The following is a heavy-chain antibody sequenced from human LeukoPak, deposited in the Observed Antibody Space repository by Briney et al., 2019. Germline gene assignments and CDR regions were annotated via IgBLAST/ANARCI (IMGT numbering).Heavy chain of an antibody. CDR1: GFSFDDYG. J-gene: IGHJ4*02. Sequence: GGSLRLSCAASGFSFDDYGMNWVRQAPGKGLEWVCRINANGASTAYADSVKGRFTISRDNAKTSLYLQMNSLRAEDTAVYYCARDLSGVTGYTYGRGIDYWGQGTLVTVSS. CDR2: INANGAST. CDR3: ARDLSGVTGYTYGRGIDY. D-gene: IGHD5-18*01. V-gene: IGHV3-20*04.